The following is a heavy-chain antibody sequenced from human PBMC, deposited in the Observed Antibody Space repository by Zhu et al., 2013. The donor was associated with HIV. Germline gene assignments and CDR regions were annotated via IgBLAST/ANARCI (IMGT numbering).Heavy chain of an antibody. Sequence: QVQLQESGPGLVKPSETLSLTCTVSGGSISSSSYYWGWIRQPPGKGLEWIGSIYYSGSTYYNPPLKSRVTISVDTSKNQFSLKLSSVTAADTAVYYCARVVAGFAGRIFDYWGQGTLVTVSS. CDR1: GGSISSSSYY. CDR3: ARVVAGFAGRIFDY. V-gene: IGHV4-39*07. CDR2: IYYSGST. D-gene: IGHD6-13*01. J-gene: IGHJ4*02.